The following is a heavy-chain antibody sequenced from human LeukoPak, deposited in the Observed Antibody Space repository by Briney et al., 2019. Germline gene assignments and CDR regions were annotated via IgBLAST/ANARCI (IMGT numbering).Heavy chain of an antibody. CDR1: GGSISSYY. Sequence: PSETLSLTCTVSGGSISSYYWSWIRQPPGKGLEWIGYIYYSGSTNYNPSLKSRVTISVDTSKNQFSLKLSSVTAADTAVYYCARAVAALGWYFDLWGRVTLVTVSS. CDR2: IYYSGST. J-gene: IGHJ2*01. D-gene: IGHD6-6*01. V-gene: IGHV4-59*01. CDR3: ARAVAALGWYFDL.